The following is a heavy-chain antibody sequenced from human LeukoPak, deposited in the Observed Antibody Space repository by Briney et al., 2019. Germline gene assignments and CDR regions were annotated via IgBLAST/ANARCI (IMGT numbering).Heavy chain of an antibody. D-gene: IGHD3-10*01. Sequence: GRSLRLSCEASGFTFNNYGMHWVRQAPGKGLEWVAVISFDGSNKYYADFVKGRFTISRDNSKNTPNLQMNSLRAEDTAVYYCAKQKFLYYGSGSYYNWFDPWGQGTLVTVSS. CDR2: ISFDGSNK. J-gene: IGHJ5*02. V-gene: IGHV3-30*18. CDR1: GFTFNNYG. CDR3: AKQKFLYYGSGSYYNWFDP.